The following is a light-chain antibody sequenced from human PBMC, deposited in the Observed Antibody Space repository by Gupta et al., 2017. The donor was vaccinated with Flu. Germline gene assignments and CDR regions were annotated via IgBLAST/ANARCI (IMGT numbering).Light chain of an antibody. Sequence: TGTSSDIGAYNFVAWYQQHPGKAPKLMIYDVSNRPSGVSNRFSASKSGNTASLTISGLQAEDEATYYCSSYARSSTLVVFGGGTKLTVL. J-gene: IGLJ3*02. V-gene: IGLV2-14*01. CDR2: DVS. CDR3: SSYARSSTLVV. CDR1: SSDIGAYNF.